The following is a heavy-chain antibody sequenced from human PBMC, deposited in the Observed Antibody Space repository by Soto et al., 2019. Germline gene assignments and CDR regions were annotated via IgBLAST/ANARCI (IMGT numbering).Heavy chain of an antibody. Sequence: QLHLVQSGAVVKKPGASVTVSCSASGYPVTAYYMHWVRQAPGRGLELMGGINPATGAAKYTQTLQGKVTMTRDTSTTTVVIEPSGQTSEDTAVFYWSRGGGVGVAGSAAFDMWGQGTLVTVSS. J-gene: IGHJ3*02. CDR2: INPATGAA. D-gene: IGHD3-3*01. V-gene: IGHV1-2*02. CDR1: GYPVTAYY. CDR3: SRGGGVGVAGSAAFDM.